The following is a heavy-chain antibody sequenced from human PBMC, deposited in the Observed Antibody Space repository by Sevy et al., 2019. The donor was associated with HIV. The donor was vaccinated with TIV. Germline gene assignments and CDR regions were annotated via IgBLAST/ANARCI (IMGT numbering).Heavy chain of an antibody. CDR2: ISSSGSTI. Sequence: GGSLRLSCAASGFTFSSYEMNWVRQAPGKGLEWVSYISSSGSTIYYADSVKGRFTISRDNAKNSLYLQMNSLRAEDTAVYYYARDPPPRRRPYYYYGMDVWGQGTTVTVSS. V-gene: IGHV3-48*03. CDR3: ARDPPPRRRPYYYYGMDV. CDR1: GFTFSSYE. J-gene: IGHJ6*02.